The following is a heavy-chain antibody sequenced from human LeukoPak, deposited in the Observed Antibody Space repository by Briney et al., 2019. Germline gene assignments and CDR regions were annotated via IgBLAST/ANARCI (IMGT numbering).Heavy chain of an antibody. CDR2: IYFTGST. D-gene: IGHD2-2*02. Sequence: SETLSLTCTVSGDSISSTSHYWDWIRQPPGKGPEWIGNIYFTGSTSYCPSLKSRITISVDRSKNQFSLKLSSVTAADTAVYYCARYTYCSSTSCYRKEFDYWGQGTLVTVSS. CDR1: GDSISSTSHY. V-gene: IGHV4-39*01. CDR3: ARYTYCSSTSCYRKEFDY. J-gene: IGHJ4*02.